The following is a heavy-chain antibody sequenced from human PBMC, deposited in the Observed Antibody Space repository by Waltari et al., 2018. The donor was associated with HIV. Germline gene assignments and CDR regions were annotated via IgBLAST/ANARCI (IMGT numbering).Heavy chain of an antibody. CDR3: ARDGVLGDDSSGYYMV. Sequence: EVQLVESGGGLVQPGGSLRLSCAASGFTFSSYWMSWVRQAQGKGLEWVANIKQDGSEKYYVDSVKGRFTISRDNAKNSLYLQMNSLRAEDTAVYYCARDGVLGDDSSGYYMVWGQGTMVTVSS. CDR2: IKQDGSEK. CDR1: GFTFSSYW. J-gene: IGHJ3*01. D-gene: IGHD3-22*01. V-gene: IGHV3-7*01.